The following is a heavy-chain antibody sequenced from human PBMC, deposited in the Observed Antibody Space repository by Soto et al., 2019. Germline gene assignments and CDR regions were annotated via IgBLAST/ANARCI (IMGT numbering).Heavy chain of an antibody. V-gene: IGHV4-34*09. CDR1: GGSFSGYY. CDR3: ARVSYYYYDSSGYYRRGRYFDY. D-gene: IGHD3-22*01. J-gene: IGHJ4*02. Sequence: SETLSLTCAVYGGSFSGYYWSWIRQPPGKGLEWIGEIYYSGSTYYNPSLKSRVTISVDTSKNQFSLKLSSVTAADTAVYYCARVSYYYYDSSGYYRRGRYFDYWGQGTLVTVSS. CDR2: IYYSGST.